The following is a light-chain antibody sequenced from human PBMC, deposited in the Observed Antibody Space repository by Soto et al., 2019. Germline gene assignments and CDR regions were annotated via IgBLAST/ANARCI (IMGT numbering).Light chain of an antibody. J-gene: IGKJ2*01. CDR1: QSITNW. V-gene: IGKV1-5*01. CDR2: DAS. Sequence: DIQLTQSPSTLSAFVGDRVTITCRASQSITNWLAWYQQKPGEAPKLLIYDASSLESGVPPRFSGSGSGTEFTLTISSLQPDDFATYYCHQYSSAYTFGQGTKLEI. CDR3: HQYSSAYT.